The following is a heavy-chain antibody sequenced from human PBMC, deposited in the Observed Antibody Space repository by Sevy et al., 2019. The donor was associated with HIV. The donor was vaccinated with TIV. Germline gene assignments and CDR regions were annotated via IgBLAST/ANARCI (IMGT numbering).Heavy chain of an antibody. J-gene: IGHJ4*02. V-gene: IGHV3-23*01. Sequence: GGSLRLSCVASGFIFNSYTTNWVRQAPGKGLEWVSSISGHGGSTYYTDSVKGRFTISRDNFRNTLELEMNSLRAEDTAVYYCAGGFWSGFDYWGQGARVTVSS. CDR2: ISGHGGST. CDR1: GFIFNSYT. D-gene: IGHD3-3*01. CDR3: AGGFWSGFDY.